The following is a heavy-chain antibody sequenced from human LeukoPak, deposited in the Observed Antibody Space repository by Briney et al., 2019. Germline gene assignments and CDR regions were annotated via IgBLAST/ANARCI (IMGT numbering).Heavy chain of an antibody. CDR1: GDSISSSNYY. D-gene: IGHD2-2*01. CDR3: ARHQYQLSALDY. CDR2: MSTSGST. J-gene: IGHJ4*02. Sequence: NPSETLSLTCTVSGDSISSSNYYWSWIRQPAGKGLEWIGRMSTSGSTNYNPSLKSRVTISVDTSKSQFSLNLNSVTAADTAVYYCARHQYQLSALDYWGQGTLVTVSS. V-gene: IGHV4-61*02.